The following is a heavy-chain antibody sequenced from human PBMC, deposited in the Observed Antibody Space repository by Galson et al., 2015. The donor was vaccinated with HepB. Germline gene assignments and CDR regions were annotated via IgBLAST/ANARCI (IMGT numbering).Heavy chain of an antibody. D-gene: IGHD1-20*01. CDR2: ISYDGSNK. Sequence: SLRLSCAASGFTFSSYAMHWVRQAPGKGLEWVAVISYDGSNKYYADSVKGRFTISRDNSKNTLYLQMNSLRAEDTAVYYCAKEGFVTETTHFDYWGQGTLVTVSS. J-gene: IGHJ4*02. CDR1: GFTFSSYA. V-gene: IGHV3-30-3*01. CDR3: AKEGFVTETTHFDY.